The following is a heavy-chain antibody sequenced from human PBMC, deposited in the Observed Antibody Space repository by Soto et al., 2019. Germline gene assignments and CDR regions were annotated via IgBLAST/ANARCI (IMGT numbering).Heavy chain of an antibody. Sequence: SETLSLTCTVSGDSISSFYWSWIRQSPGKGLEWIGYIRYSGNTNYNPSLKSRVTISIDTSKTQFSLKLSSVTAADTAVYYCARHMASNRPSRVFGELLMYVVGAYDIWGQGTMVTVSS. CDR2: IRYSGNT. D-gene: IGHD3-10*02. CDR3: ARHMASNRPSRVFGELLMYVVGAYDI. J-gene: IGHJ3*02. CDR1: GDSISSFY. V-gene: IGHV4-59*08.